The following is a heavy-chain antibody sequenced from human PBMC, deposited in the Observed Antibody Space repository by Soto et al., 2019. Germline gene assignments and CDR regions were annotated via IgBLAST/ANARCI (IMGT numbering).Heavy chain of an antibody. J-gene: IGHJ5*02. CDR2: ISGSGGST. D-gene: IGHD6-6*01. CDR3: AKKGLESSSSGNGFDP. V-gene: IGHV3-23*01. Sequence: EVQLLESGGGLVQPGGSLRLSCAASGFTFRSYAMSWVRQAPGKGLECVATISGSGGSTYYADSVKGRFTISRDNSKNTLYLQMNSLRAEDTAVYYCAKKGLESSSSGNGFDPWGQGTLVTVSS. CDR1: GFTFRSYA.